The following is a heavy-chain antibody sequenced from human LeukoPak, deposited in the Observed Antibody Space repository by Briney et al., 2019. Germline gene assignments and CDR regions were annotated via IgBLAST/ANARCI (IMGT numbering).Heavy chain of an antibody. J-gene: IGHJ4*02. CDR2: IKQDGSEK. D-gene: IGHD1-26*01. CDR3: ARPSRGSTPDY. CDR1: GFTFNNYW. V-gene: IGHV3-7*04. Sequence: GGSLRLSCAASGFTFNNYWMSWVRQVPGKGLECVANIKQDGSEKFYLDSVKGRFTISRDNAKNSLYLQMNSLRAEDTAVYYCARPSRGSTPDYWGQGTLVTVSS.